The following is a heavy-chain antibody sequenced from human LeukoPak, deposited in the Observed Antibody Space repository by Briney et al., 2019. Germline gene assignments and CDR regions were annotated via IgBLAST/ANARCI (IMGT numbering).Heavy chain of an antibody. D-gene: IGHD3-22*01. CDR1: GGSISSYY. J-gene: IGHJ4*02. Sequence: SETLSLTCTVSGGSISSYYWNWIRQPPGKGLEWIGYLYNSGSTNYNPSLKSRVTISEDTSKNQFSLKLSSVTPADTAVYYCARTYDSSGYPLDYWGQGTLVTVSS. CDR2: LYNSGST. V-gene: IGHV4-59*01. CDR3: ARTYDSSGYPLDY.